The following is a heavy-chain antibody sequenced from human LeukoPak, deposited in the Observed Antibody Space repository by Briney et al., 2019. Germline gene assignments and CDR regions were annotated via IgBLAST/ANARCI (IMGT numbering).Heavy chain of an antibody. J-gene: IGHJ1*01. D-gene: IGHD3-22*01. CDR1: GFTFSSYG. Sequence: GGSLRLSCAASGFTFSSYGMHWVRQAPGKGLEWVAVISYDGSNKYYADSVKGRFTISRDNSKNTLYLQMNSLRAEDTAVYYCARDHHDSSGYHFQHWGQGTLVTVSS. CDR3: ARDHHDSSGYHFQH. V-gene: IGHV3-30*03. CDR2: ISYDGSNK.